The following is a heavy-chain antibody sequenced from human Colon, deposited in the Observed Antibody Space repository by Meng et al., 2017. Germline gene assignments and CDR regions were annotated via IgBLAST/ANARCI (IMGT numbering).Heavy chain of an antibody. CDR3: ARGSGTLRHFDY. D-gene: IGHD1-26*01. J-gene: IGHJ4*02. Sequence: QVHVQEAGPGLVKPSQTLSLTCTVSGGSISNGFFFWSWIRQHPLKGLEWIGSVSHTGSTSYNPSIQSLVTISRDTPKNQFSLNLTSVTAADTAVYFCARGSGTLRHFDYWGQGTLVTVSS. CDR1: GGSISNGFFF. CDR2: VSHTGST. V-gene: IGHV4-31*01.